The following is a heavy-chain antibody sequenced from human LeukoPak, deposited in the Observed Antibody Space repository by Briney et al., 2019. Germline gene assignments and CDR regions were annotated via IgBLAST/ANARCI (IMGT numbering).Heavy chain of an antibody. Sequence: PSETLSLTCALSGYSLSSDYYWGWIGQPPGKGLEWFGSIYQSVRTYNNPSLKSRVTISVGTSKNQYSLKLSSVTDADTAVYYRARNKSTVTTSRHDAFDIWGQGTMVTVSS. D-gene: IGHD4-17*01. V-gene: IGHV4-38-2*01. CDR1: GYSLSSDYY. CDR2: IYQSVRT. J-gene: IGHJ3*02. CDR3: ARNKSTVTTSRHDAFDI.